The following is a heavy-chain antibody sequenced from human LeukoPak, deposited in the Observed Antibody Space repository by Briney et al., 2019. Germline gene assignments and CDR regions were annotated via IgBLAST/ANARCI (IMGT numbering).Heavy chain of an antibody. CDR3: ARSWRNTHYFDY. Sequence: GGSLRLSCAASGFTFISYTMNWVRQAPGKGLEWVSSISSSSGYIYYADSVKGRFTISRDNAKNSLYLQMNSLRAEDTAVYYCARSWRNTHYFDYWGQGTLVTVSS. V-gene: IGHV3-21*01. D-gene: IGHD3-3*01. CDR1: GFTFISYT. CDR2: ISSSSGYI. J-gene: IGHJ4*02.